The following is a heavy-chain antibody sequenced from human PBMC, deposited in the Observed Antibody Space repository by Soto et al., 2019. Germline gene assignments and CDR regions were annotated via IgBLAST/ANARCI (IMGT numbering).Heavy chain of an antibody. Sequence: GGSLRLSCAASGFTFSSYWMSWVRQAPGKGLEWVANIKQDGSEKYYVDSVKGRFTISRDNAKNSLYLQMNSLRAEDTAVYYCARVVPSLWPTGIYYFDYWGQGTLVTVSS. D-gene: IGHD2-15*01. V-gene: IGHV3-7*05. CDR1: GFTFSSYW. CDR2: IKQDGSEK. J-gene: IGHJ4*02. CDR3: ARVVPSLWPTGIYYFDY.